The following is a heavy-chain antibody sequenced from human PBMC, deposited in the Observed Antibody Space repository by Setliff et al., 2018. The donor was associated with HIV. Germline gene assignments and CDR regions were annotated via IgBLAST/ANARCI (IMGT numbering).Heavy chain of an antibody. V-gene: IGHV4-4*09. CDR1: GGSMGGHY. CDR3: ARPRVGDDAFNI. CDR2: ISASGST. Sequence: SETLSLTCTVSGGSMGGHYWSWIRQSPGKGLEWIGYISASGSTTYTPSLKSRVLISVDTSNNQFSLKLTSVTAADSAVYFCARPRVGDDAFNIWSQGTLVTVSS. J-gene: IGHJ3*02.